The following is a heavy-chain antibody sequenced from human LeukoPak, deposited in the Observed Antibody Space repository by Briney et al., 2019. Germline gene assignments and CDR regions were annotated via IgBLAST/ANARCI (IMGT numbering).Heavy chain of an antibody. V-gene: IGHV4-39*01. D-gene: IGHD6-13*01. CDR2: IYYSGST. J-gene: IGHJ4*02. Sequence: SETLSLTCTVSGGSISSSSYYWGWIRQPPGKGLEWIGSIYYSGSTYYNPSLKSRVTISVDTSKNQFSLKLSSVTAADTAVYYCARPQEGYSSSWYYFDYWGQGTLVTASS. CDR1: GGSISSSSYY. CDR3: ARPQEGYSSSWYYFDY.